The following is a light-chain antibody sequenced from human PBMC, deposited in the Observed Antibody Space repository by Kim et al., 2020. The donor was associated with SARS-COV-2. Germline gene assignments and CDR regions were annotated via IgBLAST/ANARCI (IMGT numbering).Light chain of an antibody. CDR3: HQYTNWPLA. CDR2: SAS. V-gene: IGKV3D-15*01. Sequence: SVSPGERATLSCRASQSIYYNLAWYQQKSGQPPRLLIYSASTRAPGTPARFSGSGSGTEFTLTISSLQSEDFAVYYCHQYTNWPLAFGQGTKLEI. J-gene: IGKJ2*01. CDR1: QSIYYN.